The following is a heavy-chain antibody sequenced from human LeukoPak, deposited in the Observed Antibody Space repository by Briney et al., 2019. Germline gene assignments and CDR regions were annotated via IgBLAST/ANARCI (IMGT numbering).Heavy chain of an antibody. J-gene: IGHJ3*02. Sequence: PSETLSLTCTVSGGSISSYYWSWLRQPPGKGLEWMGYIYFSGSTNYNHSLKSRVTISVDTSTNQFSLKLSSVTAADTAVYYCASNYYESSGYYHDAFDIWGQGTMVTVSS. CDR2: IYFSGST. CDR3: ASNYYESSGYYHDAFDI. V-gene: IGHV4-59*01. CDR1: GGSISSYY. D-gene: IGHD3-22*01.